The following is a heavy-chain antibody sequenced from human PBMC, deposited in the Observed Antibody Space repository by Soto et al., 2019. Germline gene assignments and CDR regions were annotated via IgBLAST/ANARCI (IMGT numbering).Heavy chain of an antibody. V-gene: IGHV3-7*05. CDR3: AKDRRITMIVVVRSEAFDI. D-gene: IGHD3-22*01. CDR2: IKPDGSQK. Sequence: GGSQRLSCAASGFTFRSYGRSWVRQAPGKGLEWVANIKPDGSQKWYVDSVKGRFTISRDNAKKSLYLQMNSLRAEDTAVYYCAKDRRITMIVVVRSEAFDIWGQGTMVTVSS. J-gene: IGHJ3*02. CDR1: GFTFRSYG.